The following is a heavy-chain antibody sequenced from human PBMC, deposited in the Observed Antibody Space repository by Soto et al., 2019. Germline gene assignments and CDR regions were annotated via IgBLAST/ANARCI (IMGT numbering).Heavy chain of an antibody. J-gene: IGHJ4*02. CDR1: GFTFSSYA. D-gene: IGHD3-3*01. Sequence: GGSLRLSCAASGFTFSSYAMHWVRQAPGKGLEWVAVISYDGSNKYYADSVKGRFTISRDNSKNTLYLQMNSLRAEDTAVYYCARGSSLPIRFLEWFVDYWGQGTLVTVS. CDR2: ISYDGSNK. CDR3: ARGSSLPIRFLEWFVDY. V-gene: IGHV3-30-3*01.